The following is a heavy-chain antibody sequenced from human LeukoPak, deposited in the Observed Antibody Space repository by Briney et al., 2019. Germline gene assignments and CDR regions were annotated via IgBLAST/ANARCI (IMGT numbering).Heavy chain of an antibody. CDR2: IYYSGST. J-gene: IGHJ5*02. V-gene: IGHV4-39*07. Sequence: SETLSLTCTVSGGSLSSSSDYCGWVRQPPGNGLEWIGIIYYSGSTYYNPSLKSRVTISVDTPRNHFSWKLSSLTAGDTAVYYCAKTPPSVFPDWFDPWGQGTLVTVSS. CDR3: AKTPPSVFPDWFDP. CDR1: GGSLSSSSDY. D-gene: IGHD2-21*01.